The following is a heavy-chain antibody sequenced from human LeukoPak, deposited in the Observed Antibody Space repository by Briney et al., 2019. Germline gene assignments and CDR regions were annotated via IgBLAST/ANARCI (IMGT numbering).Heavy chain of an antibody. D-gene: IGHD3-3*01. CDR3: ARVEDFWSGYSRH. CDR2: IYYSGST. CDR1: GGSISSSSYY. Sequence: PSETLSLTCTVSGGSISSSSYYWGWLRQPPGKGREWIGSIYYSGSTYDNPSLKSRVTISVDTSKNQFSLKLSSVTAADTAVYYCARVEDFWSGYSRHWGQGTLVTVSS. V-gene: IGHV4-39*07. J-gene: IGHJ4*02.